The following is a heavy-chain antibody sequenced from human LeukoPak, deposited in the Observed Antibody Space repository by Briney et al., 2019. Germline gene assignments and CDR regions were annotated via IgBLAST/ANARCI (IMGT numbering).Heavy chain of an antibody. V-gene: IGHV4-59*01. CDR2: IYYSGST. CDR1: GGSISSYY. Sequence: SETLSLTCTVSGGSISSYYWSWIRQPPGKGLEWIGYIYYSGSTNYNPSLKSRVTISVDTSKNQFSLKLSSVTAADTAVYYCARVLDFWSGYYQGYYFDYWGQGTLVTVSS. J-gene: IGHJ4*02. D-gene: IGHD3-3*01. CDR3: ARVLDFWSGYYQGYYFDY.